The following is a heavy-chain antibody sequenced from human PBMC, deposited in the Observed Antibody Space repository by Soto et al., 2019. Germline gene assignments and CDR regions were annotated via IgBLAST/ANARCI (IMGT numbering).Heavy chain of an antibody. V-gene: IGHV3-53*04. CDR1: GFTVSSNY. CDR2: IYSGGST. CDR3: ARDLGYYGSGSYYPPGAFDI. J-gene: IGHJ3*02. D-gene: IGHD3-10*01. Sequence: GGSLRLSCAASGFTVSSNYMSWVRQAPGKGLEWVSVIYSGGSTYYADSVKGRFTISRHNSKNTLYLQMNSLRAEDTAVYYCARDLGYYGSGSYYPPGAFDIWGQGTMVTVS.